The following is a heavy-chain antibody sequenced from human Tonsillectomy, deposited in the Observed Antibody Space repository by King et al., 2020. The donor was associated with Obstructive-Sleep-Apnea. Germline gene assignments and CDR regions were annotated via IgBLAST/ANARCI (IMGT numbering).Heavy chain of an antibody. V-gene: IGHV3-9*01. CDR3: AKGMETVTTEVDY. D-gene: IGHD4-11*01. J-gene: IGHJ4*02. Sequence: VQLVESGGGLVQPGRSLRLSCAASGFTFDDYAMNWVRHAPGKGLEWVSGISWNSGSICYADSVKGRFTISRDNAKNSLYLQMNSLRAEDTALYCCAKGMETVTTEVDYWGQGTLVTVSS. CDR1: GFTFDDYA. CDR2: ISWNSGSI.